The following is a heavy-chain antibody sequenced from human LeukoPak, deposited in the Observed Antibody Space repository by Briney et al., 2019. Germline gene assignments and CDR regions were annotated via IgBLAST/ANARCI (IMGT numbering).Heavy chain of an antibody. CDR2: ISSDGNNK. J-gene: IGHJ4*02. CDR1: GFTFSYYA. Sequence: GGSLRLSCADSGFTFSYYAMHWVRQAPGKGLEWVAVISSDGNNKYYADSVKGRFTTSRDNSKNTLYLQMDSLRAEDTAVYFCARVDITAASCGVDCYYEYWGQGTLVTVSS. V-gene: IGHV3-30*04. CDR3: ARVDITAASCGVDCYYEY. D-gene: IGHD2-21*02.